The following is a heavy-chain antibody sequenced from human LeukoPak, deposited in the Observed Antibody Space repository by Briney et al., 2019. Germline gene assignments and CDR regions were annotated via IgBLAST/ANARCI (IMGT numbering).Heavy chain of an antibody. CDR2: IRYDGSNK. Sequence: GGSLRLSCAVSGFIFSNYGMHWVRQAPGKGLEWVAFIRYDGSNKYYADSVKGRFTISRDNSKNTLCLQMNSLRAEDTAVYYCAKAPVSYYYYYMDVWGKGTTVTISS. CDR1: GFIFSNYG. J-gene: IGHJ6*03. D-gene: IGHD4-17*01. V-gene: IGHV3-30*02. CDR3: AKAPVSYYYYYMDV.